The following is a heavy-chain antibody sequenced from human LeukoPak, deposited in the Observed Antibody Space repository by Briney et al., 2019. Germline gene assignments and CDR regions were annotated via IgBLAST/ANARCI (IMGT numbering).Heavy chain of an antibody. J-gene: IGHJ3*02. D-gene: IGHD5-18*01. Sequence: SETLSLTCAVYGGSFSGYYWSWIRQPPGEGLEWIGEINHSGSTNYNPSLKSRVTISVDTSKNQFSLKLSSVTAADTAVYYCVRGPKTGYSSGYNAFDIWGQGTMVTVSS. CDR1: GGSFSGYY. CDR2: INHSGST. V-gene: IGHV4-34*01. CDR3: VRGPKTGYSSGYNAFDI.